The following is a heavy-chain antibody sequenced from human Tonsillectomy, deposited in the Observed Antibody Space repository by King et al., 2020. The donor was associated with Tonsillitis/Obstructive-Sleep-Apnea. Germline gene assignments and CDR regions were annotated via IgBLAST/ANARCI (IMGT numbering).Heavy chain of an antibody. CDR2: ISGSGGST. J-gene: IGHJ3*02. CDR3: AKDQYCSSTSCHPHAFDI. Sequence: VQLVESGGGLVQPGGSLRLSCAASGFTFSSYAMSWVSQAPGKGLEWVSAISGSGGSTYYADSVKSRFTISRDNSKNTLYLQMNSLRAEDTAVYYCAKDQYCSSTSCHPHAFDIWGQGTMVTVSS. V-gene: IGHV3-23*04. D-gene: IGHD2-2*01. CDR1: GFTFSSYA.